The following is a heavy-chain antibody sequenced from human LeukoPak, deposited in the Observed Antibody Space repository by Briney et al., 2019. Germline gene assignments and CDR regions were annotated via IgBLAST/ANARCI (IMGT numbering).Heavy chain of an antibody. CDR3: ARDPRHYGAHGEDAFDI. J-gene: IGHJ3*02. CDR2: IYYSGST. Sequence: SETLSLTCTVSGGSISSSSYYWGWIRQPPGKGLEWIGSIYYSGSTYYNPSLKSRVTISVDTSKNQFSLKLSSVTAADTAVYYCARDPRHYGAHGEDAFDIRGQGTMVTVSS. V-gene: IGHV4-39*07. D-gene: IGHD4-17*01. CDR1: GGSISSSSYY.